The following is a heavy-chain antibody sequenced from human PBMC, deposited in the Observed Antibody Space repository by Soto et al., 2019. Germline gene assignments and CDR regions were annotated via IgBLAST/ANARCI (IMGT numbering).Heavy chain of an antibody. V-gene: IGHV3-30*18. CDR2: ISYDGSNK. D-gene: IGHD3-9*01. J-gene: IGHJ4*02. CDR1: GFTFSSYG. Sequence: QVQLVESGGGVVQPGRSLRLSCAASGFTFSSYGKHWVRQAPGKGLEWVAVISYDGSNKYYADSVKGRFTISRDNSKNTLYLQMNSLRAEDTAVYYCAKDSSPLRYFDWLLYFDYWGQGTLVTVSS. CDR3: AKDSSPLRYFDWLLYFDY.